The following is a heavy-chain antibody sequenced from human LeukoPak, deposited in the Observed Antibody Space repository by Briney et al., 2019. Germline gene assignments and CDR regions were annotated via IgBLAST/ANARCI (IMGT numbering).Heavy chain of an antibody. J-gene: IGHJ4*02. CDR2: IIPIFGTA. V-gene: IGHV1-69*05. Sequence: SVKVSCKASGGTFSSYAISWVRQAPGQGLEWMGGIIPIFGTANYAQKFQGRVTITTDESTSTAYMELSSLRSEDTAVYYCANWGDEYSSSVGFDYWGQGTLVTVSS. CDR3: ANWGDEYSSSVGFDY. CDR1: GGTFSSYA. D-gene: IGHD6-6*01.